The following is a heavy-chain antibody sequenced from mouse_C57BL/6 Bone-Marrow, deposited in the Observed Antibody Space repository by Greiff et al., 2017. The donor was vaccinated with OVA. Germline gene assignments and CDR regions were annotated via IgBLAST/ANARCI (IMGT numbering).Heavy chain of an antibody. CDR1: GFTFSDYG. CDR3: ARGEGWYYFDY. J-gene: IGHJ2*01. Sequence: EVKLVESGGGLVKPGGSLKLSCAASGFTFSDYGMHWVRQAPEKGLEWVAYISIGSSTIYYADTVKGRFTLSTDNAKNTLFLQMTSLRSEDTAMYYCARGEGWYYFDYWGQGTTLTVSS. D-gene: IGHD3-3*01. V-gene: IGHV5-17*01. CDR2: ISIGSSTI.